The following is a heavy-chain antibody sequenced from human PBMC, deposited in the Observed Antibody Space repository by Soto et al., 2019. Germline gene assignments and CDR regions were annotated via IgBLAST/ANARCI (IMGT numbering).Heavy chain of an antibody. CDR2: INHTGGT. CDR1: GGSVNGYY. V-gene: IGHV4-34*01. D-gene: IGHD3-3*01. CDR3: ATRITVFGLLIPPFDP. Sequence: SETLSLTCAVYGGSVNGYYWNWIRQPPGEGLEWIGEINHTGGTHYNPSLKSRVTMSVDTSKNQFSLRLSSVTAADTAIYYCATRITVFGLLIPPFDPWGQGTQVTVSS. J-gene: IGHJ5*02.